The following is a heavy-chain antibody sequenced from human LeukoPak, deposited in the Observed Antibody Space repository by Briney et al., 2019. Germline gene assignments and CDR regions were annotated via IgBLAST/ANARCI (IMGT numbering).Heavy chain of an antibody. Sequence: PSETLSLTCALSGGSIKNYHWSWIPQPLGKGLEWIGYVYYTGTTSYNPSLKSRVTITVETSKNQFSLTLNSVTAADTAVYHCARQSDPYYHYGLDFWGEGTTVIVSA. V-gene: IGHV4-59*01. CDR2: VYYTGTT. J-gene: IGHJ6*04. CDR3: ARQSDPYYHYGLDF. CDR1: GGSIKNYH.